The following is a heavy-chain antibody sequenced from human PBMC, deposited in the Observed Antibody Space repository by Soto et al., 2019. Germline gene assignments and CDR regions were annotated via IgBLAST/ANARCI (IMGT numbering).Heavy chain of an antibody. Sequence: SETLSLTCTVSGGSIISYYWSWILQPPGKGLEWIGYIYYSGSTNYNPSLKSRVTISVDTSKNQFSLKLSSVTAADTAVYYCARLSTVTTVLHDYWGQGTLVTVSS. CDR2: IYYSGST. D-gene: IGHD4-17*01. CDR3: ARLSTVTTVLHDY. CDR1: GGSIISYY. V-gene: IGHV4-59*08. J-gene: IGHJ4*02.